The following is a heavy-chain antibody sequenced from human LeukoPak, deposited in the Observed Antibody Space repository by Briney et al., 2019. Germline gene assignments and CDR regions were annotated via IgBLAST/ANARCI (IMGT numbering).Heavy chain of an antibody. D-gene: IGHD6-19*01. J-gene: IGHJ4*02. CDR1: GGSISSYY. CDR2: IYISGNT. CDR3: ARDYSSGIDC. Sequence: SETLSLTCTASGGSISSYYWSWIRQPAGKGLEWIGRIYISGNTNYNPSLKSRVTMSVDTSKNQFSLKLSSVTAADTAVYYCARDYSSGIDCWGQGTLVTVSS. V-gene: IGHV4-4*07.